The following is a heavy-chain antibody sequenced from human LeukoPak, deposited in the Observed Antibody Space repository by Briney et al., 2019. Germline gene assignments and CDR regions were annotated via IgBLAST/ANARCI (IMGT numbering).Heavy chain of an antibody. J-gene: IGHJ4*02. V-gene: IGHV3-23*05. Sequence: GGSLRLSCVASGFTFSSYAMSWVRQAPGKGLEWVSLISTSSRTHYADSMKGRFTISRDNSKNTLFLQMNSLRAEDTAIYYCTKAPIVSCSGAFCYPFDSWGQGTLVTVSS. CDR3: TKAPIVSCSGAFCYPFDS. CDR2: ISTSSRT. CDR1: GFTFSSYA. D-gene: IGHD2-15*01.